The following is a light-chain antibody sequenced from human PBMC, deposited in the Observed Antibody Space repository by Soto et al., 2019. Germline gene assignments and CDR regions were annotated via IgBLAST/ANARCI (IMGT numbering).Light chain of an antibody. J-gene: IGKJ1*01. Sequence: EIVLTQSPGTPSLSPGERATLSCRASQSVSSSYLAWHQQKPGQAPRLLIYGASSRATGIPDRFSGSGSGTDFTLTISRLEPEDFAVYYCQQYDRSPWTFGQGTKVEIK. CDR2: GAS. V-gene: IGKV3-20*01. CDR3: QQYDRSPWT. CDR1: QSVSSSY.